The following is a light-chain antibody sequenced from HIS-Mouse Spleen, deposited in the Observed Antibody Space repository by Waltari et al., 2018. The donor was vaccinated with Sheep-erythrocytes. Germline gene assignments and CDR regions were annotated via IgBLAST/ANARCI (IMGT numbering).Light chain of an antibody. CDR3: QVWKV. CDR2: DDS. Sequence: SYVLTQPPSVSVAPGKTARITCGGNKIGSKSVNWYQQKPGQAPVLVVYDDSDRPSGIPERFSGSNSGNTATLTISRVEAGDEADYYCQVWKVFGGGTKLTVL. V-gene: IGLV3-21*03. J-gene: IGLJ2*01. CDR1: KIGSKS.